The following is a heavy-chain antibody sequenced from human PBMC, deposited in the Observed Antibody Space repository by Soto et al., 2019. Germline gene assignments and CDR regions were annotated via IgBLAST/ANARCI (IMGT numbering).Heavy chain of an antibody. V-gene: IGHV4-34*01. CDR3: ARAGRYCSSTSCHTYYYYYYSMDV. CDR2: INHSGST. J-gene: IGHJ6*03. CDR1: GGSFSGYY. D-gene: IGHD2-2*01. Sequence: SETLSLTCAVYGGSFSGYYWSWIRQPPGKGLEWIGEINHSGSTNYNPSLKSRVTISVDTAKNQFSLKLSSVTAADTAVYYCARAGRYCSSTSCHTYYYYYYSMDVWGKGTTVS.